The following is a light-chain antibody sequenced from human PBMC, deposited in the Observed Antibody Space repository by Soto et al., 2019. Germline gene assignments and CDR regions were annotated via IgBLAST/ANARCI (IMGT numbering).Light chain of an antibody. J-gene: IGKJ4*01. CDR1: QSVSSN. CDR2: DAS. CDR3: QQFHNWPLS. V-gene: IGKV3-15*01. Sequence: EIVMTQSPATLSVSPGESATLSCRASQSVSSNLAWHQQKPGQAPRILMYDASTRATGISARFSGSGSGTEFTLTISSLQSEDFALYYCQQFHNWPLSFGGGTKVDIK.